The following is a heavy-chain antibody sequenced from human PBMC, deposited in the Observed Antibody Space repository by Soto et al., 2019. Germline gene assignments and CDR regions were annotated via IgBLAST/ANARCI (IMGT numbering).Heavy chain of an antibody. Sequence: QTGGSLRLSCVAAGFTFSTYAMSWVRQAPGKGMEWVSALTPSGGETYYADSVKGRFTISRDNSMNAPYLQMSSQRIEDTAVYYCAHPRGYGVFDAYDIWGQGTMVTVSS. V-gene: IGHV3-23*01. CDR2: LTPSGGET. J-gene: IGHJ3*02. CDR1: GFTFSTYA. CDR3: AHPRGYGVFDAYDI. D-gene: IGHD4-17*01.